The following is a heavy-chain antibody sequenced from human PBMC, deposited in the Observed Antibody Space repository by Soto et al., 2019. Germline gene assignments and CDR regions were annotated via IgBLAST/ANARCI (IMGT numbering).Heavy chain of an antibody. D-gene: IGHD4-17*01. CDR1: GFSLTTSGVG. CDR3: AHRMTTVTWGYDP. Sequence: QITLKESGPTLVKPTQTLTLTCTFSGFSLTTSGVGVGWIRQPPGKALEWLALIYWDDDKRYSPSLKIRLTITKDNSKKNMVLTMTNMETADTATFFCAHRMTTVTWGYDPRAQRTLVTV. V-gene: IGHV2-5*02. J-gene: IGHJ5*02. CDR2: IYWDDDK.